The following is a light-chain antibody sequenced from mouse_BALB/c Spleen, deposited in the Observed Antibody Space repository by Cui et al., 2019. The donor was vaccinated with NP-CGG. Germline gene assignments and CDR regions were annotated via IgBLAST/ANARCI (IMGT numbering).Light chain of an antibody. CDR3: ALWYSNHWV. Sequence: QAVVTQESALTTSPGDPVTLTCRSRTGAVTTSNYANWVQEKPDHLFTGLIGGTKNRAPGVPARFSGSLIGDKAALTITGAQTEDEAIYFCALWYSNHWVFGGGTKLTVL. CDR2: GTK. J-gene: IGLJ1*01. CDR1: TGAVTTSNY. V-gene: IGLV1*01.